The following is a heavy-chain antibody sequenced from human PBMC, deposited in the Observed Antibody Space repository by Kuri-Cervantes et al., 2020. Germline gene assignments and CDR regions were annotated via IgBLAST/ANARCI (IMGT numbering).Heavy chain of an antibody. CDR2: INSDGSST. CDR1: GFTFSSYW. J-gene: IGHJ6*02. Sequence: GESLKISCAASGFTFSSYWMHWVRQAPGKGLVWVSRINSDGSSTSYADSVKGRFTISRDNSKNTLYLQMNSLRAEDTAVYYCAKDAARGYSYYYYYGMDVWGQGTTVTVSS. D-gene: IGHD5-18*01. CDR3: AKDAARGYSYYYYYGMDV. V-gene: IGHV3-74*01.